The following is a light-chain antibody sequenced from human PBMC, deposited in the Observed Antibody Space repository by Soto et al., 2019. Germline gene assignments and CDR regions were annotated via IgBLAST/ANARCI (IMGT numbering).Light chain of an antibody. CDR3: QQYHNWPA. CDR2: GAS. J-gene: IGKJ1*01. CDR1: QSVSSN. V-gene: IGKV3-15*01. Sequence: EIVMTQSPATLSVSPGERATLSCRASQSVSSNLAWYQQKPGQAPRLLIYGASTRATGIPARFSGSGSGTDFTLTISSLQSEDFAVYYCQQYHNWPAFGQGTKVEIK.